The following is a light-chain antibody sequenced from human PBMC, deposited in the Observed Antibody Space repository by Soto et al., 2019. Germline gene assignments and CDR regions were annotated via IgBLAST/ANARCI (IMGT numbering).Light chain of an antibody. J-gene: IGKJ5*01. CDR2: AAS. CDR3: QQSYKMPS. Sequence: DIQMTQSPSSLSASVGDRVTITCRASQSISNYLNWYQQKPGKAPKLLIYAASSLQSGVPSRFSGSGSGTDFTLTISSLEPEDFGTYYCQQSYKMPSFGQGTRLEIK. V-gene: IGKV1-39*01. CDR1: QSISNY.